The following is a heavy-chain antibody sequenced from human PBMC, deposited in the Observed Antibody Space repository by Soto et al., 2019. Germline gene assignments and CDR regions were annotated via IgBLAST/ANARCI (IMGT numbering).Heavy chain of an antibody. CDR3: ARSVVSAAVYYYYYYMDV. D-gene: IGHD2-2*01. CDR2: IYYSGST. CDR1: GGSISSYY. J-gene: IGHJ6*03. V-gene: IGHV4-59*01. Sequence: SETLSLTCTVSGGSISSYYWSRIRQPPGKGLEWIGYIYYSGSTNYNPSLKSRVTISVDTSKNQFSLKLSSVTAADTAVYYCARSVVSAAVYYYYYYMDVWGKGPTVTVSS.